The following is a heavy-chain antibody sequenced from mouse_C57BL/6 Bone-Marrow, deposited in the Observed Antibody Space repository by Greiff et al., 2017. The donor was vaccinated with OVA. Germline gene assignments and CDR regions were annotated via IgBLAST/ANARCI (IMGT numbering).Heavy chain of an antibody. CDR1: GYAFSSSW. J-gene: IGHJ1*03. CDR3: AREEDYDWYVDV. D-gene: IGHD2-4*01. V-gene: IGHV1-82*01. CDR2: IYPGDGDT. Sequence: QVQLKESGPELVKPGASVKISCKASGYAFSSSWMNWVKQRPGKGLEWIGRIYPGDGDTNYNGKFKGKATLTADKSSSTAYMQLSSLTSEDSAVYFWAREEDYDWYVDVWGTGTTVTVSS.